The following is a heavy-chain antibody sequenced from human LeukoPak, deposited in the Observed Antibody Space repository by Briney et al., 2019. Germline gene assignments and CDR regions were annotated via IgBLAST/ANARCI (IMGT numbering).Heavy chain of an antibody. CDR2: IYHSGST. Sequence: PSETLSLTCTVSGGSISSYYWSWIRQPPGKGLEWIGYIYHSGSTYYNPSLKSRVTISVDRSKNQFSLKLSSVTAADTAVYYCARELAAMYFDYWGQGTLVTVSS. V-gene: IGHV4-59*12. CDR3: ARELAAMYFDY. J-gene: IGHJ4*02. D-gene: IGHD2-2*01. CDR1: GGSISSYY.